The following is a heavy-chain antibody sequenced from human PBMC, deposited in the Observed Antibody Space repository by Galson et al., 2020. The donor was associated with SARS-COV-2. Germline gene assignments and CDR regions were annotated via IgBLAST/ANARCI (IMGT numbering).Heavy chain of an antibody. D-gene: IGHD5-18*01. CDR1: GFPFSTYS. CDR3: ARDEGIRGYNYGRLYYGMDV. V-gene: IGHV3-21*01. Sequence: NSGGSLRLSCAASGFPFSTYSMNWVRLAPGKGLEWVSSISTSSIYTYYVDSVKGRFSISRDNPRNSLYLQMNSLRAEDTAVYYCARDEGIRGYNYGRLYYGMDVWGQGTTVTVSS. CDR2: ISTSSIYT. J-gene: IGHJ6*02.